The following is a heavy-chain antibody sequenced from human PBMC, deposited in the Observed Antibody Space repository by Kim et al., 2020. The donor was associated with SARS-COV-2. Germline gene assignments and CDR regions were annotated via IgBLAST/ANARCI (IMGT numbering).Heavy chain of an antibody. CDR3: ARNSYSYGLYYYYMDV. CDR2: IDWDDDE. CDR1: GFSLSSGGFC. J-gene: IGHJ6*03. D-gene: IGHD5-18*01. Sequence: SGPTLVKPTETLTLTCTFSGFSLSSGGFCVSWFRRPPGRALEWLARIDWDDDEFYSPSLKARLTISKRTSENQVVLTMTNMDPLDTATYYCARNSYSYGLYYYYMDVWGEGTTVTVSS. V-gene: IGHV2-70*17.